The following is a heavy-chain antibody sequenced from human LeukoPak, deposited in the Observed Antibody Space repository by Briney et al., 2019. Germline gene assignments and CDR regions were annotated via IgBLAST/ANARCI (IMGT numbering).Heavy chain of an antibody. CDR3: ARPSIDFWSGYYTPFDY. Sequence: EASVKVSCKASGGTFSSYAISWVRQAPGQGLEWMGGIIPIFGTANYAQKFQGRVTITADESTSTAYMELISLRSEDTAVYYCARPSIDFWSGYYTPFDYWGQGTLVTVSS. D-gene: IGHD3-3*01. CDR2: IIPIFGTA. J-gene: IGHJ4*02. CDR1: GGTFSSYA. V-gene: IGHV1-69*13.